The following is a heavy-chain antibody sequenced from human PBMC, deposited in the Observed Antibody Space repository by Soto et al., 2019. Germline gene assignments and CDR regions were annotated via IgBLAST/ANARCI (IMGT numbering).Heavy chain of an antibody. CDR3: ASASRDRQDF. V-gene: IGHV4-30-4*01. CDR1: GGSLSSSCNY. CDR2: IYYTGNT. J-gene: IGHJ4*01. Sequence: VSGGSLSSSCNYWCWIRQAPVKGLELIGNIYYTGNTYYNPSLKSRLIISIDTSKNQFSLKLGSVTAADTAVYYCASASRDRQDFSAQGTSDLGSS. D-gene: IGHD3-16*01.